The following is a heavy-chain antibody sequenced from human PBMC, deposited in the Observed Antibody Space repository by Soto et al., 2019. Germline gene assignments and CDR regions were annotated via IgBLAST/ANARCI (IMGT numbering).Heavy chain of an antibody. J-gene: IGHJ4*02. CDR3: AKSRYSDSSGDFYDY. V-gene: IGHV3-23*01. Sequence: VGSLRLSCAASAFTFNNYAMSWVRQAPGKGLEWVSGIGGSGRTTYYADSVKGRFTISRDNSNNTLFLQMNSLRAEDTAVYYCAKSRYSDSSGDFYDYWGQGTLVTVSS. D-gene: IGHD3-22*01. CDR1: AFTFNNYA. CDR2: IGGSGRTT.